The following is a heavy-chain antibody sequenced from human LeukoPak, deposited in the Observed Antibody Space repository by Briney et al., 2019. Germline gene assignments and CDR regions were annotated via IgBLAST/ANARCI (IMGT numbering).Heavy chain of an antibody. V-gene: IGHV4-61*02. CDR1: GGSISSGSYY. D-gene: IGHD3-10*01. J-gene: IGHJ5*02. CDR3: AREVVYGSGSYRLDWFDP. Sequence: KPSETLSLTCTVSGGSISSGSYYWSWIRQPAGKGLEWIGRIYTSGSTNYNPSLKSRVTISVDTSKNQFSLKLNSVTAADTAVYYCAREVVYGSGSYRLDWFDPWGQGTLVTVSS. CDR2: IYTSGST.